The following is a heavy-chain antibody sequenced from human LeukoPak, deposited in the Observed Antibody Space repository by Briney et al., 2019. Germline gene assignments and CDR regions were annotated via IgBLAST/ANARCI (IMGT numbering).Heavy chain of an antibody. D-gene: IGHD2-15*01. CDR2: VHASGST. CDR1: ADSISSGTNY. CDR3: ARDDRIVKGFDY. J-gene: IGHJ4*02. V-gene: IGHV4-61*02. Sequence: SQTLFLTCTLSADSISSGTNYWSWIRQPAGNGLEWIGRVHASGSTNYNPSLKGRVTISVDTSKNQLSLRLSSVSAADTALYFCARDDRIVKGFDYWGQGTLVTVSS.